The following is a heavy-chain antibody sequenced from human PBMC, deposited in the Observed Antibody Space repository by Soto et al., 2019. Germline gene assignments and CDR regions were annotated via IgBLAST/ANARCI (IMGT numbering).Heavy chain of an antibody. CDR1: GYSISSGNY. Sequence: PSETLSLTCAVSGYSISSGNYWAWIRQPPGRGLEWIGSLNHIGSTHYNTSLKSRVTISVDTSKNHFSLELSSVTAADTAIYYCRSSTSCYDESCVDVWGQGTMVTVSS. V-gene: IGHV4-38-2*01. CDR2: LNHIGST. CDR3: RSSTSCYDESCVDV. J-gene: IGHJ6*02. D-gene: IGHD2-2*01.